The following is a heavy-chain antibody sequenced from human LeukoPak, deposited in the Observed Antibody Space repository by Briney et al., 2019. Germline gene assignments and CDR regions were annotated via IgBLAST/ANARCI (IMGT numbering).Heavy chain of an antibody. Sequence: GASVKVSCEASGYTFTSYGISWVRQAPGQGLEWMGWISAYNGNTNYAQKLQGRVTMTTDTSTSTAYMELRSLRSDDTAVYYCARDLLGAVAGKGGFDYWGQGTLVTVSS. D-gene: IGHD6-19*01. V-gene: IGHV1-18*01. CDR2: ISAYNGNT. CDR3: ARDLLGAVAGKGGFDY. J-gene: IGHJ4*02. CDR1: GYTFTSYG.